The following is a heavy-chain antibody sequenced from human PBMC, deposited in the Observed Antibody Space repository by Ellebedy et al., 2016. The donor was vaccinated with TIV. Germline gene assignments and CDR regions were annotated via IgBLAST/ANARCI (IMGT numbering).Heavy chain of an antibody. Sequence: GESLKISCAASGYTFSSYWMHWVRQAPGKGLVWVSRIDEYGRITDYADSVKGRFTISRDNAKNSLSLQMHSLRAEDTAVYYCARDLNVVVPAAIGYWGQGTLVTVSS. D-gene: IGHD2-2*01. CDR3: ARDLNVVVPAAIGY. CDR1: GYTFSSYW. J-gene: IGHJ4*02. V-gene: IGHV3-74*01. CDR2: IDEYGRIT.